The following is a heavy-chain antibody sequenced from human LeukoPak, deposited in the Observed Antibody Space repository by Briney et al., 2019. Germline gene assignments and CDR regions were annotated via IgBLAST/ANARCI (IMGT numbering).Heavy chain of an antibody. Sequence: GGSLRLSCAASGFTFSSYAMHLVRQAPGKGLEWVAVVSYDGSHEYYADSVKGRFTISRDNSKNTLYLQMNRLRAEDTAVYYCARVRRWIRLLSWGMHVWGQGTTVTVSS. CDR1: GFTFSSYA. CDR3: ARVRRWIRLLSWGMHV. CDR2: VSYDGSHE. J-gene: IGHJ6*01. V-gene: IGHV3-30-3*01. D-gene: IGHD5-24*01.